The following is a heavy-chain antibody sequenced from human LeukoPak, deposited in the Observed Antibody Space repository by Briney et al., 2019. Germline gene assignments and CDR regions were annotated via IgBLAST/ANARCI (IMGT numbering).Heavy chain of an antibody. Sequence: SETLSLTCTVSGGSISSYYWSWIRQPPGKGLEWIGYIYYSGSTNYNPSLKSRVTISVDTSKNQFSLKLSSVTAADTAVYYCARGGFIAVAGYFDYWGQGTLVTVSS. V-gene: IGHV4-59*01. CDR3: ARGGFIAVAGYFDY. CDR2: IYYSGST. J-gene: IGHJ4*02. CDR1: GGSISSYY. D-gene: IGHD6-19*01.